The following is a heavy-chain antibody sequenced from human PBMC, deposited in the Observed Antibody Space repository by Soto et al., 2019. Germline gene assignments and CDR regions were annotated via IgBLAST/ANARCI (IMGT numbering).Heavy chain of an antibody. D-gene: IGHD3-3*01. CDR1: GFTFSSYE. CDR2: ISSSGSTI. V-gene: IGHV3-48*03. CDR3: ARGTAIDPYYDFWSGYRNFDY. J-gene: IGHJ4*02. Sequence: GGSLRLSCAASGFTFSSYEMNWVRQAPGKGLEWASYISSSGSTIYYADSVKGRFTISRDNAKNSLYLQMNSLRAEDTAVYYCARGTAIDPYYDFWSGYRNFDYWGQGTLVTVSS.